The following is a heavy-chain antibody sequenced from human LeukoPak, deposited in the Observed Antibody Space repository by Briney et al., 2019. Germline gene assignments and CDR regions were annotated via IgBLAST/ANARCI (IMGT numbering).Heavy chain of an antibody. Sequence: PSETLSLTCAVYGGSFSGYYWSWIRQPPGKGLEWIGEINHSGSTNYSPSLKSRVTISVDTSKNQFSLKLSSVTAADTAVCYCAGLYDFWSGYYQYNWFDPWGQGTLVTVSS. V-gene: IGHV4-34*01. CDR1: GGSFSGYY. CDR2: INHSGST. D-gene: IGHD3-3*01. J-gene: IGHJ5*02. CDR3: AGLYDFWSGYYQYNWFDP.